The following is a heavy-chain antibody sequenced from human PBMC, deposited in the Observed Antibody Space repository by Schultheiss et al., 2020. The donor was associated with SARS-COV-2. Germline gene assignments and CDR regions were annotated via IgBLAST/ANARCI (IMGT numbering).Heavy chain of an antibody. V-gene: IGHV4-59*01. Sequence: SETLSLTCTVSGGSISSYYWSWIRQPPGKGLEWTGYIYYSGSTNYNPSLKSRVTISLDASKNQFSLKLSSVTAADTAVYYCAKDYGGNSGRFDYWGQGTLVTVSS. CDR3: AKDYGGNSGRFDY. CDR2: IYYSGST. D-gene: IGHD4-23*01. CDR1: GGSISSYY. J-gene: IGHJ4*02.